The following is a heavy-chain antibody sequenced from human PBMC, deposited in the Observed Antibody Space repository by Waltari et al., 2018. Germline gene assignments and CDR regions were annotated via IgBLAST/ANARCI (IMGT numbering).Heavy chain of an antibody. CDR1: GSTYDDYA. V-gene: IGHV3-9*01. Sequence: EVQLVESGGGLVQPGRSLRLSCAASGSTYDDYAMHWVRQAPGKGLEWVSGISWNSGSIGYADSVKGRFTSSRDNSKNTLYLQVNSLRADDTAVYYCASEATTNSRASDAFDIWGQGTMVTVSS. J-gene: IGHJ3*02. D-gene: IGHD1-7*01. CDR3: ASEATTNSRASDAFDI. CDR2: ISWNSGSI.